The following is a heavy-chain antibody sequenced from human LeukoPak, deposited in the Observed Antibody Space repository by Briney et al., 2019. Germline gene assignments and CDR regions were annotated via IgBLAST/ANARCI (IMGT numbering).Heavy chain of an antibody. D-gene: IGHD3-9*01. CDR2: INWNGGST. J-gene: IGHJ4*02. CDR3: ARESYDILTGYYNVDY. Sequence: GGSLRLSCAASGFTFDDYGMSWVRQAPGKGLEWVSGINWNGGSTGYADSVRGRFTISRGNAKNSLYLQMNSLRAEDTALYYCARESYDILTGYYNVDYWGQGTLVTVSS. CDR1: GFTFDDYG. V-gene: IGHV3-20*04.